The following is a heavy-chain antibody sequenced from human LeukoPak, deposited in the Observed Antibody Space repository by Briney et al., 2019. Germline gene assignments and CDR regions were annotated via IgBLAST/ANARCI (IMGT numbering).Heavy chain of an antibody. CDR1: GFTFGDYD. Sequence: GGSLRLSCAASGFTFGDYDMHSVRQATGKGLWWVSAIRSIGDRFYSGSVKGRFTISRENAKNTLYLEMNSLRVGDTAVYYCARLYSSGRYANAFDIWGQGTVVTVSS. V-gene: IGHV3-13*01. CDR2: IRSIGDR. D-gene: IGHD6-19*01. J-gene: IGHJ3*02. CDR3: ARLYSSGRYANAFDI.